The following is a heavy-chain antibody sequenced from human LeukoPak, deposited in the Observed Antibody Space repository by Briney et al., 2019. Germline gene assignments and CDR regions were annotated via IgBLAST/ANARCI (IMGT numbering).Heavy chain of an antibody. CDR3: ARGEYCSGGSCYSAAFDI. Sequence: PGGSLRLSCAASGFTFSSYWMHWVRQAPGKGLVWVSRIYSDGSSTNYADSEKGRFTISRDNAKNTLYLQMNSLRAEDTAVYYCARGEYCSGGSCYSAAFDIWGQGTMVTVSS. CDR2: IYSDGSST. J-gene: IGHJ3*02. D-gene: IGHD2-15*01. V-gene: IGHV3-74*01. CDR1: GFTFSSYW.